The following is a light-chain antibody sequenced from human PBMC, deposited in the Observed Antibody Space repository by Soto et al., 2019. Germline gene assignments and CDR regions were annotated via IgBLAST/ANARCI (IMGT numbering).Light chain of an antibody. Sequence: QSALTQPASVSGSPGQSITISCTGTSSDVGGYNYVSWYQQHPGKAPKLLIYEVNNQPSGVSNRFSGSKSGNTASLTISGLQAEDEADYYCNSYTSSSTRVFGGGTKVTVL. CDR3: NSYTSSSTRV. J-gene: IGLJ2*01. V-gene: IGLV2-14*01. CDR1: SSDVGGYNY. CDR2: EVN.